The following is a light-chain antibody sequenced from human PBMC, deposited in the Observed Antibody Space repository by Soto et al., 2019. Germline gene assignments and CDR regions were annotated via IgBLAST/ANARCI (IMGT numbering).Light chain of an antibody. CDR2: RNN. CDR1: SSNIGSNS. Sequence: QSVLTQPLSASGTPGQRVTISCSGSSSNIGSNSVNWYQQLPGTAPKLLIYRNNQWPSGVPDRFSGSKSGTSASLAISGLQSEDEADYYCAAWDDSLNGYVFGTGTKVTVL. J-gene: IGLJ1*01. V-gene: IGLV1-44*01. CDR3: AAWDDSLNGYV.